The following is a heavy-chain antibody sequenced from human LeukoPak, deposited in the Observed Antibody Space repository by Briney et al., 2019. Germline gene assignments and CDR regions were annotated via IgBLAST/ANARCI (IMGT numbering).Heavy chain of an antibody. CDR3: ARLQRGASSSWYHSDY. Sequence: SETLSLTCTVSGGSISSSSYYWGWIRQPPGKGLEWIGSIYYSGSTYYNPSLKSRVTISVDTSKNQFSLKLSSVTAAETAVYYCARLQRGASSSWYHSDYWGQGTLVTVSS. V-gene: IGHV4-39*01. CDR1: GGSISSSSYY. CDR2: IYYSGST. J-gene: IGHJ4*02. D-gene: IGHD6-13*01.